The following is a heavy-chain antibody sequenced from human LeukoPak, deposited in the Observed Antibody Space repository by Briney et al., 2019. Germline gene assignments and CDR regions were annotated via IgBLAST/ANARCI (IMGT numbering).Heavy chain of an antibody. Sequence: PSETLSLTCTVSDDSISDYYRGWIRQPPGKGLEWIGYFHNSGTSTYNPSLKSRVTISADTSKNQFSLKLNSLTTADTAVYYCTRGAGWLIDYWGQGILVAVSS. CDR3: TRGAGWLIDY. CDR2: FHNSGTS. CDR1: DDSISDYY. V-gene: IGHV4-59*01. D-gene: IGHD3-16*01. J-gene: IGHJ4*02.